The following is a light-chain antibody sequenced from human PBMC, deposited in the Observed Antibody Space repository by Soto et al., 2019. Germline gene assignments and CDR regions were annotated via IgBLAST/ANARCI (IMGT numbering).Light chain of an antibody. CDR2: DVS. CDR3: CSYAGRDTLYV. V-gene: IGLV2-11*01. Sequence: QSVLTQPRSLSVSPGQSGSISCTGTSTDVGGYNYVSWYQQHPGKVPKLMLYDVSKRPSGVPDRFSGSKSGNTASLTISGLQAEDEADYYCCSYAGRDTLYVFGSGTKVTVL. CDR1: STDVGGYNY. J-gene: IGLJ1*01.